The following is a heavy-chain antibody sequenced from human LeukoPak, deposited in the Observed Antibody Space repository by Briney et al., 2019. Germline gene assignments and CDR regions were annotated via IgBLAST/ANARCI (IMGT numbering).Heavy chain of an antibody. CDR2: ISYTGAYI. D-gene: IGHD2-15*01. CDR3: EADPGDY. V-gene: IGHV3-21*01. Sequence: GGSLRLSCAASAFSLNTYNMNWVRQAPGKGLEWVSSISYTGAYIYYADSVRGRFTISRDNAKNSLYLQMNSLRANDTAIYYCEADPGDYWGQGTLVTVSS. J-gene: IGHJ4*02. CDR1: AFSLNTYN.